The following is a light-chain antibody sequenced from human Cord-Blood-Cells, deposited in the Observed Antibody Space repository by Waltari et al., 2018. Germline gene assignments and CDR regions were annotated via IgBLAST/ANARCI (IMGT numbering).Light chain of an antibody. CDR2: KAS. V-gene: IGKV1-5*03. CDR3: QQYNSYPYT. J-gene: IGKJ2*01. CDR1: QSISSW. Sequence: DIQMTQSPSTLSASVGDRVTITCRASQSISSWLAWYQQKPGKAPKLLIYKASSLESGVPSRFSGSGSGTEFTLTISSLQPNDFATYYCQQYNSYPYTFGQGTKLEIK.